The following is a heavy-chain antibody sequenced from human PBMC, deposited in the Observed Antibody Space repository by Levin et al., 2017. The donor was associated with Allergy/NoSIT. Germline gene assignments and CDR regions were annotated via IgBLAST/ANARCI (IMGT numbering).Heavy chain of an antibody. Sequence: SSETLSLTCTVSGGSVNSVKYYWSWIRQRPGKGLEWIGYVYYSGSNYYSPSLQSRATVSIDTSRNQFSLMLRSVTAADTAMYFCASTHGYTAFGGFDNWGPGTLVTVSS. CDR2: VYYSGSN. CDR3: ASTHGYTAFGGFDN. V-gene: IGHV4-30-4*08. CDR1: GGSVNSVKYY. D-gene: IGHD5-12*01. J-gene: IGHJ4*02.